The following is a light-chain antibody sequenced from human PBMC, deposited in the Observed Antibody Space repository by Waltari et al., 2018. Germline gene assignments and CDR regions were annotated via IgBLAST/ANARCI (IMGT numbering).Light chain of an antibody. Sequence: DVVMTQSPLSLPVSLGQPASISCRSSQSLVHTDGHTYLNWLQQRPGQSPRRLIYKVSNRESGVPDRFSGSGSDAAFTLKISRVEAEDVGIYYCMQATNWPLTFGQGTKVEIQ. V-gene: IGKV2-30*02. CDR3: MQATNWPLT. CDR1: QSLVHTDGHTY. CDR2: KVS. J-gene: IGKJ1*01.